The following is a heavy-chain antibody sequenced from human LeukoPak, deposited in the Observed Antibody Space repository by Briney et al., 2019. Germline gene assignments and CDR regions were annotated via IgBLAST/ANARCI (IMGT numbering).Heavy chain of an antibody. CDR1: GFTFSNYG. CDR2: ISYDGSNK. V-gene: IGHV3-30*18. CDR3: AKETYLSLDY. D-gene: IGHD2/OR15-2a*01. J-gene: IGHJ4*02. Sequence: PGGSLRLSCAASGFTFSNYGMHWVRQAPGRGLEWVALISYDGSNKYYADSVKGRFTISRDNSKNTLYLQMNSLRAEDTAVYYCAKETYLSLDYWGQGTLVTVSS.